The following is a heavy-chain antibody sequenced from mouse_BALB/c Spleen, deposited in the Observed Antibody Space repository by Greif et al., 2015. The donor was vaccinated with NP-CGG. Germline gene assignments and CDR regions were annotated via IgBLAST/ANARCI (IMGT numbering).Heavy chain of an antibody. V-gene: IGHV1S41*01. Sequence: DLVKPGASVKLSCKASGYTFTSYWINWIKQRPGQGLEWIGRIAPGSGSTYYNEMFKGKATLTVDTSSSTAYIQLSSLSSEDSAVYFCAREGTTMITTYAMDYWGQGTSVTVSS. J-gene: IGHJ4*01. CDR2: IAPGSGST. CDR1: GYTFTSYW. D-gene: IGHD2-4*01. CDR3: AREGTTMITTYAMDY.